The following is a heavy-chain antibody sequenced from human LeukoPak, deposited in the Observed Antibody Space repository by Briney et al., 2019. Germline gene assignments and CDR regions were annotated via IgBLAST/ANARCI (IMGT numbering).Heavy chain of an antibody. CDR2: ISPEGSGT. V-gene: IGHV3-74*01. CDR3: TRVQAGRSGLMDV. J-gene: IGHJ6*02. CDR1: GFSLSGYW. D-gene: IGHD2-8*02. Sequence: PGGSLRLSCAASGFSLSGYWMHWVRQAPGKGLVWVSHISPEGSGTTYADSVKGRFTISRDNSKNTLYLQMNSLRDEDAAVYHCTRVQAGRSGLMDVWGRGTTVTVSS.